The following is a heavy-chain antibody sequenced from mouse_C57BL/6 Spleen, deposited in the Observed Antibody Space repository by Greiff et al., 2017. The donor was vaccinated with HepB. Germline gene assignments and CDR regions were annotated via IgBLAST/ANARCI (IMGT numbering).Heavy chain of an antibody. Sequence: VQLQQPGAELVKPGASVKLSCKASGYTFTSYWMHWVKQRPGQGLEWIGMIHPNSGSTNYNEKFKSKATLTVDKSSSTAYMQLSSLTSEDSAVYYCARRIDYYGSRNAMDYWGQGTSVTVSS. D-gene: IGHD1-1*01. CDR2: IHPNSGST. V-gene: IGHV1-64*01. CDR1: GYTFTSYW. J-gene: IGHJ4*01. CDR3: ARRIDYYGSRNAMDY.